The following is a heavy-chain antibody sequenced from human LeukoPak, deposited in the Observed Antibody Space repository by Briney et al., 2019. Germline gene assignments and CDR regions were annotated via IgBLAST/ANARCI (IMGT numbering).Heavy chain of an antibody. J-gene: IGHJ4*02. D-gene: IGHD3-10*01. Sequence: PGGSLRLSCAASGFTVSSNYMSWVRQAPGKGLEWVSVIYSGGSTYYADSVKGRFTISRDNSKNTLYLQMNSLRAEDTAVYYCAKSDSDLGVLWFGGIDYWGQGTLVTVSS. V-gene: IGHV3-53*01. CDR2: IYSGGST. CDR1: GFTVSSNY. CDR3: AKSDSDLGVLWFGGIDY.